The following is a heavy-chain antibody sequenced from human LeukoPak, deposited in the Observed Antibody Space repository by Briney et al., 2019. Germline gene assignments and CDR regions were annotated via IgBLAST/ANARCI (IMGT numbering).Heavy chain of an antibody. V-gene: IGHV1-2*02. D-gene: IGHD1-26*01. CDR1: GYTFTGYC. J-gene: IGHJ4*02. CDR2: INPKSGGT. CDR3: AREGDERGATTGFDY. Sequence: ASVKVSCKASGYTFTGYCMHWVRQAPGQGLKWMGWINPKSGGTNYAQKFQGRVTMTRDTSISTAYMELSRLRYDETAVYYCAREGDERGATTGFDYWGQGTLVTVSS.